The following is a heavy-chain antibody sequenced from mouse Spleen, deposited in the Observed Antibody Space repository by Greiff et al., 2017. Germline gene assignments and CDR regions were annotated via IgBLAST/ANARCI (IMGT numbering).Heavy chain of an antibody. V-gene: IGHV1-81*01. CDR1: GYTFTSYG. Sequence: VKLMESGAELARPGASVKLSCKASGYTFTSYGISWVKQRTGQGLEWIGEIYPRSGNTYYNEKFKGKATLTADKSSSTAYMELRSLTSEDSAVYFCASLLLPGFGFAYWGQGTLVTVSA. CDR3: ASLLLPGFGFAY. D-gene: IGHD1-1*01. J-gene: IGHJ3*01. CDR2: IYPRSGNT.